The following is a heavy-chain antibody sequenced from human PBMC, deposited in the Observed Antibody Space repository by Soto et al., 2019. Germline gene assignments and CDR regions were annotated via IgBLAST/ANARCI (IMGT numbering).Heavy chain of an antibody. V-gene: IGHV1-69*02. Sequence: QAQLVQSGADVQRPGSSVRVSCKASGDTFNFYSINWVRQAPGLGLQWMGRINPILSMSNYAPRFQGRVTMTADKPTSTAYMELSSLRSEDTAMYYCATSYGSGYRAFDSWGQGALVTVSS. D-gene: IGHD3-10*01. J-gene: IGHJ4*02. CDR1: GDTFNFYS. CDR3: ATSYGSGYRAFDS. CDR2: INPILSMS.